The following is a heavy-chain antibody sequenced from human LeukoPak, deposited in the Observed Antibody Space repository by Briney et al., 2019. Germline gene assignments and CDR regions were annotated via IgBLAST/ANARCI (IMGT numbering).Heavy chain of an antibody. J-gene: IGHJ4*02. Sequence: GESLKISCEASGYNFSNYWINWVRQKPGKGLEWMGIIYPGDSDTRYGPSFQGHVNISADRSANTAYLQWSRLEASDTAKYFCARKANGMAAPFDSWAQGTLVTVSS. CDR3: ARKANGMAAPFDS. CDR1: GYNFSNYW. D-gene: IGHD6-13*01. CDR2: IYPGDSDT. V-gene: IGHV5-51*01.